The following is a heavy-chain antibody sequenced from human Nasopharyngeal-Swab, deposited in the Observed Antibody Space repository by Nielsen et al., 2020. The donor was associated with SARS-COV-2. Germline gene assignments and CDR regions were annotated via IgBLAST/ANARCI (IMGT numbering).Heavy chain of an antibody. Sequence: ASVKVSCKASGYTFTGYYMHWVRQAPGQGLEWMGWINHNSGGTNYAQKFQGWVNMTRDTSISTAYMELSRLRSDDTAVYYCARDRRDSSGTHNWFDPWGQGTLVTVSS. V-gene: IGHV1-2*04. CDR1: GYTFTGYY. CDR2: INHNSGGT. CDR3: ARDRRDSSGTHNWFDP. D-gene: IGHD6-19*01. J-gene: IGHJ5*02.